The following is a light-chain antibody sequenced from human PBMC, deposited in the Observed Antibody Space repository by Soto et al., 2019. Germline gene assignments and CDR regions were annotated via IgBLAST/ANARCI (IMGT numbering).Light chain of an antibody. Sequence: IVLTQSPGTLSLYPGERATLSCRASQSVSSSYLAWYQQKPGQAPRLLIYGASIRATGIPDRFSGRGSGTAFALTISRLEPEAFAVYYGQQYGSSPTFVQRTKLQIK. CDR3: QQYGSSPT. CDR2: GAS. CDR1: QSVSSSY. J-gene: IGKJ2*01. V-gene: IGKV3-20*01.